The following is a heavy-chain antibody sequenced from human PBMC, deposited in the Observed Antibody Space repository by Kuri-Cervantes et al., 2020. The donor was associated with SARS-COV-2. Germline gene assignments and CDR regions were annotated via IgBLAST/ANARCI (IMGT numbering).Heavy chain of an antibody. D-gene: IGHD3-10*01. CDR2: IWYDGKNE. Sequence: GGSLRLSCGASGFSITNYAIHWVRQAPGKGLEWVSVIWYDGKNEYYAGSVKGRFNISRDTSKNTVSLHMNSLRAEDTAMYYCATGAANSYMDVWGRGTTVTVS. V-gene: IGHV3-33*08. CDR1: GFSITNYA. J-gene: IGHJ6*03. CDR3: ATGAANSYMDV.